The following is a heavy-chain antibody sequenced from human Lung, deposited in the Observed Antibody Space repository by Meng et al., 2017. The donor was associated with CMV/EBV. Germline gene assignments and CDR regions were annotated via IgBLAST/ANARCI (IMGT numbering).Heavy chain of an antibody. Sequence: GGSLRLSCAASGFTFDDYAMHWVRQAPGKGLEWVSGISWNSGSIGYADSVKGRFTISRDNAKNSLYLQMNSLRAEDTALYYCAKDTGSVASAVGDYYYYGMDVWXQGTXVTVSS. V-gene: IGHV3-9*01. CDR2: ISWNSGSI. D-gene: IGHD3-10*01. CDR1: GFTFDDYA. CDR3: AKDTGSVASAVGDYYYYGMDV. J-gene: IGHJ6*02.